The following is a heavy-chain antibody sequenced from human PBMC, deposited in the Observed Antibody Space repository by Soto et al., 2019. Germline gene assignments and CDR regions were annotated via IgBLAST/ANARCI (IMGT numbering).Heavy chain of an antibody. V-gene: IGHV3-33*06. CDR1: GYTFSTYG. CDR3: AKGHFDILTGYWSLDV. J-gene: IGHJ6*04. CDR2: IWYDGSST. Sequence: PGGSLRLSCTASGYTFSTYGMHWVRQAPGKGLEWVAVIWYDGSSTYYADSVKGRFTISRDNSKNTLYLQMNSLRAEDTAVYYCAKGHFDILTGYWSLDVWGKGTTVTVSS. D-gene: IGHD3-9*01.